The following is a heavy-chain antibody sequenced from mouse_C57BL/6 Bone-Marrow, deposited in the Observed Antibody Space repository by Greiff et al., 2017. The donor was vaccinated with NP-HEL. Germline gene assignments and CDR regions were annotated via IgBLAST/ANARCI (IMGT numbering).Heavy chain of an antibody. V-gene: IGHV5-6*02. CDR1: GFTFSSYG. CDR3: ARRPFAY. J-gene: IGHJ3*01. CDR2: ISSGGSYT. Sequence: EVMLVASGGDLVKPGGSLKLSCAASGFTFSSYGMSWVRQTPDKRLEWVATISSGGSYTYYPDRVKGRFTISRDNAKNTLYLQMSSLKSEDTAMYYCARRPFAYWGQGTLVTVSA.